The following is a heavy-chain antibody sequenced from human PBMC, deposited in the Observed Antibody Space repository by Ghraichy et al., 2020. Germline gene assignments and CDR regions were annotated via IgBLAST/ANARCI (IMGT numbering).Heavy chain of an antibody. D-gene: IGHD1-14*01. CDR3: ARSNQGFYSYAMDV. Sequence: GESLNISCAASGFTFSDYYMSWIRQAPGKGLEWVSYISSSGSFIYFADSVKGRFTISRDNAKNLLYLQMNSLRAEDTAVYYCARSNQGFYSYAMDVWGQGTTVTVSS. J-gene: IGHJ6*02. V-gene: IGHV3-11*01. CDR2: ISSSGSFI. CDR1: GFTFSDYY.